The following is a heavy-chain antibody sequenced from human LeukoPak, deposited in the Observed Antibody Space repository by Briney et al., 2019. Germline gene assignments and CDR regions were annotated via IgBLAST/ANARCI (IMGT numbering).Heavy chain of an antibody. CDR2: INGGNGNT. CDR1: GYTFTSYA. Sequence: GASVKVSCKASGYTFTSYAMHWVRQAPGQRLEWMGWINGGNGNTKYSQKFQGRVTITRDTSASTAYMELSSLRSEDTAVYYCARLAVPAGPLPVVGAGRVHFDYWGQGTLVTVSS. CDR3: ARLAVPAGPLPVVGAGRVHFDY. J-gene: IGHJ4*02. D-gene: IGHD1-26*01. V-gene: IGHV1-3*01.